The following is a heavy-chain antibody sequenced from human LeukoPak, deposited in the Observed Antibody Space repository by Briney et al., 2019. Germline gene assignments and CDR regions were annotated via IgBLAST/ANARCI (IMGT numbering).Heavy chain of an antibody. Sequence: GASVKVSCKASGYTFTSYGISWVRQAPGQELEWMGWISAYNGYTNYSQKLQGRVTMTTDTSTSTAYMELRSLRSDDTAVYYCARERPAFGYCSGGSCYSDYWGQGTLVTVSS. CDR1: GYTFTSYG. CDR3: ARERPAFGYCSGGSCYSDY. CDR2: ISAYNGYT. V-gene: IGHV1-18*01. J-gene: IGHJ4*02. D-gene: IGHD2-15*01.